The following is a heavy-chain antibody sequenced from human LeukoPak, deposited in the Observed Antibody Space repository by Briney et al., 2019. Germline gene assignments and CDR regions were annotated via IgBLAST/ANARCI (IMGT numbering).Heavy chain of an antibody. J-gene: IGHJ3*02. V-gene: IGHV4-59*01. Sequence: SETLSLTCSVSDDSISIYYWSWIRQPPGKGLEWIGYIYYSGSTNYNPSLKSRVTISVDTSKNQFSLKLSSVTAADTAVYYCARVKRRFYGSGILSPEDAFDIWGQGTMVTVSS. CDR2: IYYSGST. CDR3: ARVKRRFYGSGILSPEDAFDI. D-gene: IGHD3-10*01. CDR1: DDSISIYY.